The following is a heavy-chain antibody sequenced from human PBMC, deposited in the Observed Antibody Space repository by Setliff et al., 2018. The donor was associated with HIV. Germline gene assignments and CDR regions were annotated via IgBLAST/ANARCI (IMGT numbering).Heavy chain of an antibody. Sequence: SETLSLTCTVSGGSINSGNYYWSWIRQPAGKGLEWIGRIYTSGRTKYNPSLKSRVTISVDTSKNQFSLKLSSVTAADTAVYYCARDGETTVMGDAFDIWGQGTMVTV. V-gene: IGHV4-61*02. CDR3: ARDGETTVMGDAFDI. D-gene: IGHD4-4*01. CDR2: IYTSGRT. J-gene: IGHJ3*02. CDR1: GGSINSGNYY.